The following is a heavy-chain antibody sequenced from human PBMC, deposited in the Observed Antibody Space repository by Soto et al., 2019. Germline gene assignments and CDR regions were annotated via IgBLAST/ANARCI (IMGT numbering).Heavy chain of an antibody. CDR2: ISGSGGST. D-gene: IGHD2-2*01. Sequence: GGSLRLSCAASGFTFSSYAMSWVRQAPGKGLEWVSAISGSGGSTYYADSVKGRFTISRDNSKNTLYLQMNSLRAEDTAVYYCAKVPQCSSTSCPINYYYYYMDVWGKGTTVTVSS. CDR1: GFTFSSYA. CDR3: AKVPQCSSTSCPINYYYYYMDV. J-gene: IGHJ6*03. V-gene: IGHV3-23*01.